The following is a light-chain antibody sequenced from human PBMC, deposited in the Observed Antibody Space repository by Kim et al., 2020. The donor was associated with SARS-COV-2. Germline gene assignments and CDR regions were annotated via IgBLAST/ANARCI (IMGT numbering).Light chain of an antibody. CDR3: ETWDNNTRV. CDR1: SGHSSHI. Sequence: QPVLTQSSSASASLGSSVKLTCTLSSGHSSHIIAWHQQQPGKAPRYLMKLDGGGSYTKGSGVPDRFLGSSSGADRYLTISNLQSEDEADYYCETWDNNTRVFGGGTKVTAL. CDR2: LDGGGSY. J-gene: IGLJ3*02. V-gene: IGLV4-60*03.